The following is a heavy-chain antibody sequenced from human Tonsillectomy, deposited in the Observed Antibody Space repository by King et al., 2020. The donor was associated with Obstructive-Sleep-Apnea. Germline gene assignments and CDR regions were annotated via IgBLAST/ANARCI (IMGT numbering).Heavy chain of an antibody. D-gene: IGHD2-21*02. J-gene: IGHJ4*02. CDR3: ARQMYCGGDCSGVYEY. V-gene: IGHV5-51*01. Sequence: VQLVESRAEVKKPGESLKISCKGSGYSFASYRIAWVRQMPGKGLEWMGIIYPGDSDIRYSPSFQGQVIISADKSISTAYLQWSSLKASDIAMYYCARQMYCGGDCSGVYEYWGQGTLVTVSS. CDR1: GYSFASYR. CDR2: IYPGDSDI.